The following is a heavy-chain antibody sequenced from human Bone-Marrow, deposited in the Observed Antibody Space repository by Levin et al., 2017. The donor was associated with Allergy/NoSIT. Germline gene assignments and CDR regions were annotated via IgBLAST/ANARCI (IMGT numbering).Heavy chain of an antibody. V-gene: IGHV7-4-1*02. CDR2: INTNTGNP. D-gene: IGHD2-2*01. Sequence: GESLKISCKASGYTFTSYAMNWVRQAPGQGLEWMGWINTNTGNPTYAQGFTGRFVFSLDTSVSTAYLQISSLKAEDTAVYYCARSARVRSIVVVPAAPNFDYWGQGTLVTVSS. CDR1: GYTFTSYA. J-gene: IGHJ4*02. CDR3: ARSARVRSIVVVPAAPNFDY.